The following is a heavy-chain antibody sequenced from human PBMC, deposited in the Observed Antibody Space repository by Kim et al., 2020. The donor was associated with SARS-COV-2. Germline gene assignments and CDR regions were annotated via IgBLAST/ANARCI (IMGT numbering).Heavy chain of an antibody. CDR3: AREYYDSSGYYYFDY. CDR1: GFTFSSYG. V-gene: IGHV3-33*01. D-gene: IGHD3-22*01. J-gene: IGHJ4*02. CDR2: IWYDGSNK. Sequence: GESLKISCAASGFTFSSYGMHWVRQAPGKGLEWVAVIWYDGSNKYYADSVKGRFTISRDNSKNTLYLQMNSLRAEDTAVYYCAREYYDSSGYYYFDYWGQGTLVTVSS.